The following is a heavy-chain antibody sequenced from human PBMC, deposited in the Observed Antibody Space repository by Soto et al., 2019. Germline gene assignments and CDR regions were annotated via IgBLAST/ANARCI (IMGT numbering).Heavy chain of an antibody. Sequence: GGSLRLSCAASGFTFTSYAMSWVRQPPGRGLEWVSVMTGTDGTTYYADSVRGRFTISRDNSKNTVYLQMHSLRAEDTAVYYCAKAQEASGNVNSYFDSWGQGTLVTVSS. V-gene: IGHV3-23*01. D-gene: IGHD2-15*01. CDR3: AKAQEASGNVNSYFDS. CDR2: MTGTDGTT. J-gene: IGHJ4*02. CDR1: GFTFTSYA.